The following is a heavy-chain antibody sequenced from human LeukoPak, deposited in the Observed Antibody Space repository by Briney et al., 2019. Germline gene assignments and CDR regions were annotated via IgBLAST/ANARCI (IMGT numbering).Heavy chain of an antibody. CDR2: IRYDGSNK. V-gene: IGHV3-30*02. CDR1: GFTFSSYG. D-gene: IGHD1-26*01. Sequence: PGGSLRLSCAASGFTFSSYGMHWVRQAPGKGLEWVAFIRYDGSNKYYADSVKGRFTISRDNSKNTLYLQMNSLRAEDTAVYYCAKDDLDLIVGATTAVDYWGQGTLVTVSS. CDR3: AKDDLDLIVGATTAVDY. J-gene: IGHJ4*02.